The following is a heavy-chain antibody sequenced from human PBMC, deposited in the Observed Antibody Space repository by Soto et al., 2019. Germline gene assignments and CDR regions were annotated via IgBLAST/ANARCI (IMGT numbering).Heavy chain of an antibody. V-gene: IGHV1-69*13. Sequence: GASVKVSCKASGGTFSSYAISWVRQAPGQGLEWMGGIILIFGTANYAQKFQGRVTITADESTSTAYMELSSLRSEDTAVYYCAREDSSSWRWFDPWGQGTLVTVSS. CDR3: AREDSSSWRWFDP. D-gene: IGHD6-13*01. CDR1: GGTFSSYA. CDR2: IILIFGTA. J-gene: IGHJ5*02.